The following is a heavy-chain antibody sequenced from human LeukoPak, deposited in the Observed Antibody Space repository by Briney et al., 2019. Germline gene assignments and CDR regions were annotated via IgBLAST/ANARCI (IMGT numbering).Heavy chain of an antibody. CDR2: MYYSGST. CDR3: ARDLVAAQATGFNWFDP. V-gene: IGHV4-39*07. J-gene: IGHJ5*02. D-gene: IGHD6-13*01. CDR1: GGSISSSSYY. Sequence: SETLSLTCTVSGGSISSSSYYWGWLRQPPGKGLEWIGNMYYSGSTYYNPSLKSRVTISVDTSKNQFSLKLSSVTAADTAVYYCARDLVAAQATGFNWFDPWGQGTLVTVSS.